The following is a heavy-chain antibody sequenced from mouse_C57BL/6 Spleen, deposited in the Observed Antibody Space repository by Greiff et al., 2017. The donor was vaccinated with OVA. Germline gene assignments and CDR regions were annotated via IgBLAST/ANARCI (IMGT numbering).Heavy chain of an antibody. CDR3: ARGGGYGSSFDY. CDR1: GFTFSSYA. CDR2: ISDGGSYT. V-gene: IGHV5-4*03. D-gene: IGHD1-1*01. Sequence: EVMLVESGGGLVKPGGSLKLSCAASGFTFSSYAMSWVRQTPEKRLEWVATISDGGSYTYYPDNVKGRFTISRDNAKNNLYLQMSHLKSEDTAMYYCARGGGYGSSFDYWGQGTTLTVSS. J-gene: IGHJ2*01.